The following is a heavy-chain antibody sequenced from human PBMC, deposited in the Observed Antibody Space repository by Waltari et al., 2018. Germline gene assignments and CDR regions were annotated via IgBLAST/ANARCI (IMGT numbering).Heavy chain of an antibody. Sequence: QVQLQESGPGLVKPSETLSLTCTVSGGSISSYYWSWIRQPPGKGLEWIGYIYYSGSTNYSPSLKSRVTISVDTSKNQFSLKLSSVTAADTAVYYCARGTGYSSSWYPSYYYMDVWGKGTTVTVSS. V-gene: IGHV4-59*01. CDR3: ARGTGYSSSWYPSYYYMDV. D-gene: IGHD6-13*01. CDR2: IYYSGST. CDR1: GGSISSYY. J-gene: IGHJ6*03.